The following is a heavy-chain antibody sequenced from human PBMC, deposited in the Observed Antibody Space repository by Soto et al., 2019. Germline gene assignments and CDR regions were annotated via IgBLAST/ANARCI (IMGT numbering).Heavy chain of an antibody. D-gene: IGHD3-16*02. J-gene: IGHJ6*03. CDR1: GYTFTSYA. V-gene: IGHV1-3*01. CDR3: ARGRVKYYDYIWGSHPGKGMDV. CDR2: INAGNGNT. Sequence: GASVKVSCKASGYTFTSYAMHWVRQAPGQRLEWMGWINAGNGNTKYSQKFQGRVTITRDTSASTAYMELSSLRSEDTAVYYCARGRVKYYDYIWGSHPGKGMDVWGKGTTVTVSS.